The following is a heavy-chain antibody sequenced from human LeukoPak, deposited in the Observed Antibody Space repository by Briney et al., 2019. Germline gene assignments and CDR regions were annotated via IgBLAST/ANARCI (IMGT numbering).Heavy chain of an antibody. CDR1: GYTFTSYY. J-gene: IGHJ4*02. V-gene: IGHV1-46*01. D-gene: IGHD3-22*01. Sequence: ASVKVSCKASGYTFTSYYMHWVRQAPGQGLEWMGIINPSGGSTSYAQKFQGRVTMTRDTSTSTVYMELSSLRSEDTAVYYCARDLYYESSNYYTIFDYWGQGTLVTVSS. CDR3: ARDLYYESSNYYTIFDY. CDR2: INPSGGST.